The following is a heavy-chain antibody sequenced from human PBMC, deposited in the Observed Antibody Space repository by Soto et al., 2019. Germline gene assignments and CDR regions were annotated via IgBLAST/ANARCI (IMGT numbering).Heavy chain of an antibody. CDR3: AKDQPGYYDSSGYAN. D-gene: IGHD3-22*01. Sequence: SGGSLRLSCAASGFTFSSYAMSWVRQAPGKGLEWVSAISGSGGSTYYADSVKGRFTISRDNSKNTLYLQMNSLRAEDTAVYYCAKDQPGYYDSSGYANWGQGTLVTVSS. CDR1: GFTFSSYA. CDR2: ISGSGGST. J-gene: IGHJ4*02. V-gene: IGHV3-23*01.